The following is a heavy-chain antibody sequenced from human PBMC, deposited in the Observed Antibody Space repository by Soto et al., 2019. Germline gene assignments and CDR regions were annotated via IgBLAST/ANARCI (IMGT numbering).Heavy chain of an antibody. V-gene: IGHV3-66*01. D-gene: IGHD3-10*01. Sequence: EVPLVESGGGLVQPGGSLRLSCVVSGFTVSNNYMSWVRQAPGKGLEWVSVIYSGGSTSYINSVKGRFTISRDNSKNTVYLQMNSLRAEETAVYYCARPDTVRGVSYWGQGTLVTVSS. CDR2: IYSGGST. CDR3: ARPDTVRGVSY. CDR1: GFTVSNNY. J-gene: IGHJ4*02.